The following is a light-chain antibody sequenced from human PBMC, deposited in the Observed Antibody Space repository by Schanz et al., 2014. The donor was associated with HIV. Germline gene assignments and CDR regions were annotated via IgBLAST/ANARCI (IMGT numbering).Light chain of an antibody. CDR3: QQYYTYPRT. CDR2: AAS. CDR1: QGIRNN. J-gene: IGKJ1*01. V-gene: IGKV1-27*01. Sequence: DIQMSQSPSSLSASVGDRVTITCRASQGIRNNLAWYQQKPGKVPKVLIYAASTLQSGVPSRFSGSRSGTDFTLTISSLQPEDVATYYCQQYYTYPRTFGQGTKVEIK.